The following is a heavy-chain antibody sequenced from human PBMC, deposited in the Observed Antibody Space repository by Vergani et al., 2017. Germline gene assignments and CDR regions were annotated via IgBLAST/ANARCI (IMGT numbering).Heavy chain of an antibody. Sequence: QVQLVESGGGVVQPGGSLRLSCAASGFTFSSYGMHWVRQAPGKGLEWVALIDFKGNDAYYTDSVRGRFIISRDNSKNTLYLQMNSLRVEDTALYYCAKQYVGTSDCWGQGTRVTVSS. CDR2: IDFKGNDA. V-gene: IGHV3-30*02. D-gene: IGHD1-26*01. J-gene: IGHJ4*02. CDR1: GFTFSSYG. CDR3: AKQYVGTSDC.